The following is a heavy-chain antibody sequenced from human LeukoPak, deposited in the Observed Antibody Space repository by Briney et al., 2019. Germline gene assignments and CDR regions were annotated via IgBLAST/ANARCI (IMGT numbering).Heavy chain of an antibody. CDR2: IWYDGSNK. J-gene: IGHJ3*02. CDR3: ARGAYGSGTYHDLDI. V-gene: IGHV3-33*01. D-gene: IGHD3-10*01. CDR1: GFTFSSYG. Sequence: GRSLRLSCAASGFTFSSYGMHWVRQAPGKGLEWVAVIWYDGSNKYYVDSVKGRFTISRDNSKNTLYLQMNSLRAEDTAVYYCARGAYGSGTYHDLDIWGQGTMVTVSS.